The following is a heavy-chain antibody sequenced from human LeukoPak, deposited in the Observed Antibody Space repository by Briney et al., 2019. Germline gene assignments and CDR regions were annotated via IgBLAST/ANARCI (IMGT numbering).Heavy chain of an antibody. CDR2: IYYSGST. V-gene: IGHV4-31*03. CDR1: GGSISSGGYY. CDR3: AREAIYGSGSYYNGLDY. Sequence: PSETLSLTCTVSGGSISSGGYYWSWIRQHPGKGLEWIGYIYYSGSTYYNPSLKSRVTISVDTSKNQFSLKLSSVTAADTAVYYCAREAIYGSGSYYNGLDYWGQGTLVTVSS. J-gene: IGHJ4*02. D-gene: IGHD3-10*01.